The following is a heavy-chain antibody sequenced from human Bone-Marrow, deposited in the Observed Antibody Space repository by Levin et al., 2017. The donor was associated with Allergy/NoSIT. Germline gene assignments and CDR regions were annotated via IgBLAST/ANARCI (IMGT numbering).Heavy chain of an antibody. CDR3: ASEYCGGDCYWRDFDY. J-gene: IGHJ4*02. CDR2: INPNSGGT. D-gene: IGHD2-21*02. CDR1: GYTFTGYY. V-gene: IGHV1-2*02. Sequence: ASVKVSCKASGYTFTGYYMHWVRQAPGQGLEWMGWINPNSGGTNYAQKFQGRVTMTRDTSISTAYMELSRLRSDDTAVYYCASEYCGGDCYWRDFDYWGQGTLVTVSS.